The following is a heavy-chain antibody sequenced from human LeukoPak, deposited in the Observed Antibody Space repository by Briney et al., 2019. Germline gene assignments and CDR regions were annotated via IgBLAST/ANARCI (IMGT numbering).Heavy chain of an antibody. V-gene: IGHV1-8*01. J-gene: IGHJ4*02. CDR1: GYTFTSYV. D-gene: IGHD3-22*01. CDR3: ARGGYDRSGYYGYYFDY. CDR2: MNPNSGNT. Sequence: ASVKVSCKASGYTFTSYVINWVRQATGQGLEWMGWMNPNSGNTGYAQKFQGRVTMTRNTSISTAYMELSSLRSEDTAVYYCARGGYDRSGYYGYYFDYWGQGTLVTVSS.